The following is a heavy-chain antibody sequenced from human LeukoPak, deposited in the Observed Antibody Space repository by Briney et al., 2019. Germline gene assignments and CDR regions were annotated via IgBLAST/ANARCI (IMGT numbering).Heavy chain of an antibody. CDR1: GFTFSSYA. J-gene: IGHJ4*02. CDR3: ARTGNPATGDY. V-gene: IGHV3-23*01. D-gene: IGHD1-1*01. CDR2: ISGSGGTT. Sequence: GGSLRLSCAASGFTFSSYAMSWVRQAPGKGLEWVSAISGSGGTTYYADSVKGRFTISRDNSKNTLYLQMNSLRADDTAVYYCARTGNPATGDYWGQGTLVTVSS.